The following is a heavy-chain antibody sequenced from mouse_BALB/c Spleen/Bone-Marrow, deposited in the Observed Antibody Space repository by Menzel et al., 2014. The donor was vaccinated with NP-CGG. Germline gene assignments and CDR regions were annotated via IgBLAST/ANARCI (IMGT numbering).Heavy chain of an antibody. CDR3: TRGGYGNYVGYAMDY. Sequence: VQLQHSGPELVKPGALVKISCKASGYTFTSYDINWVKQRPGQGLEWIGWIYPGDGNTKYNEKFKGKATLTADKSSSTAYMQLSSLTSENSAVYFCTRGGYGNYVGYAMDYWGQGTSVTVSS. D-gene: IGHD2-10*02. J-gene: IGHJ4*01. V-gene: IGHV1S56*01. CDR1: GYTFTSYD. CDR2: IYPGDGNT.